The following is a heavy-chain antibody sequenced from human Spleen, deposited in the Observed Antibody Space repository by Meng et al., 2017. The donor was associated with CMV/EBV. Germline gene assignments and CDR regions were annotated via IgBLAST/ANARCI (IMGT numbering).Heavy chain of an antibody. Sequence: SETLSLTCNVSGGSISSGSYYWGWIRQPPGKGLEWIGSMYYSGSTYYNPSLKSRVTISVDTSKNYFSLKLSSMTAADTAVYYCARGPGDAVLPAATNYFDYWGQGTVVTVSS. CDR1: GGSISSGSYY. CDR3: ARGPGDAVLPAATNYFDY. V-gene: IGHV4-39*07. J-gene: IGHJ4*02. CDR2: MYYSGST. D-gene: IGHD2-2*01.